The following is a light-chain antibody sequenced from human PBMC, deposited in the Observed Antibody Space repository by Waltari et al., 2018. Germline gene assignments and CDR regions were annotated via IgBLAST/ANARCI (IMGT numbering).Light chain of an antibody. CDR3: QQYYGTPFT. CDR2: WAS. CDR1: QSLLYNSNNKNY. Sequence: DIVMTQSPDSLTVSLGERVTINCKSSQSLLYNSNNKNYLAWYQRKVGQAPKLLISWASTRESGVPNRFNGSGSGTLFNLTISGLQAEDVAVYYCQQYYGTPFTFGPGTKLEIK. V-gene: IGKV4-1*01. J-gene: IGKJ3*01.